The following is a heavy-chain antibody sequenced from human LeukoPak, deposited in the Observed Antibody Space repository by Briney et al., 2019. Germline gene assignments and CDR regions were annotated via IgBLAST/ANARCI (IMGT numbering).Heavy chain of an antibody. V-gene: IGHV1-18*01. Sequence: GASVKVSCKASGYTFTSHGISWVRQAPGQGLEWMGWISTYNGNTNYPQKFQGRVTMTTDTSTNTVNMELRSLRSDDTPVYYCARGNIAAAGRYYFDYWGQGTLVTVSS. CDR3: ARGNIAAAGRYYFDY. D-gene: IGHD6-13*01. CDR2: ISTYNGNT. J-gene: IGHJ4*02. CDR1: GYTFTSHG.